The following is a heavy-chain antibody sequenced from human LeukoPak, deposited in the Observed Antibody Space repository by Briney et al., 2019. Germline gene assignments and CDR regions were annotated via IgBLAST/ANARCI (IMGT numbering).Heavy chain of an antibody. CDR1: GFTVSSNY. CDR3: AREATGGSYDY. V-gene: IGHV3-66*02. Sequence: GGSLRLSCAASGFTVSSNYMSWVRQAPGKGLEWVSVIYSGGSTYYADSVKGRFTISRDNSKNTLYLQMNSLSAEDTAVYYCAREATGGSYDYWGQGTLVTVSS. D-gene: IGHD3-16*01. J-gene: IGHJ4*02. CDR2: IYSGGST.